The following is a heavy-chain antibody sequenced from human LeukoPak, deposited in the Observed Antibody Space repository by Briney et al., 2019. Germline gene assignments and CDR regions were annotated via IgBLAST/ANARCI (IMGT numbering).Heavy chain of an antibody. CDR2: ISSSSSYI. J-gene: IGHJ5*02. CDR3: ARDVRLVINKISWFDP. Sequence: TGGSLRLSCAASGFTFSSYSMNWVRQAPGKGLEWVSSISSSSSYIYYADSVKGRFTISRDNAKNSLYLQMNSLRAEDTAVYYCARDVRLVINKISWFDPWGQGTLVTVSS. D-gene: IGHD3-9*01. V-gene: IGHV3-21*04. CDR1: GFTFSSYS.